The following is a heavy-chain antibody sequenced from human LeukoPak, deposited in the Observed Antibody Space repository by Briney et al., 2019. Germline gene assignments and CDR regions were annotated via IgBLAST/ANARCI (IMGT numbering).Heavy chain of an antibody. J-gene: IGHJ4*02. CDR2: IYYTGAT. D-gene: IGHD1-20*01. CDR3: ARDEVTGAFDY. CDR1: GGFISSAGYS. Sequence: SETLSLTCAVSGGFISSAGYSYSWIQQPPGKGLEWIGYIYYTGATYYNPLLRSRATISADKSKTQFSLNLTSVTAADTAVYYCARDEVTGAFDYWGQGILVTVSS. V-gene: IGHV4-30-4*07.